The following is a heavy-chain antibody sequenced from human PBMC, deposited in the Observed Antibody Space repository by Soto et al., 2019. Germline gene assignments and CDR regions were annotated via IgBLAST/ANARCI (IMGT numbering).Heavy chain of an antibody. V-gene: IGHV4-30-4*01. CDR3: ARGSYYYDSSGYYHY. Sequence: PGKGLEWIGYIYYSGSTYYNPSLKSRVTISVDTSKNQFSLKLSSVTAADTAVYYCARGSYYYDSSGYYHYWAQGTLVTVSS. CDR2: IYYSGST. J-gene: IGHJ4*02. D-gene: IGHD3-22*01.